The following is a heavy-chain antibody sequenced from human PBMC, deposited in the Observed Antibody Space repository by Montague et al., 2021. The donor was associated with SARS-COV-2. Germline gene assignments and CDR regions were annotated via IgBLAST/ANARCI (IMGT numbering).Heavy chain of an antibody. CDR3: ARVRGLTIFGVVGPFDY. Sequence: TLSLTCTVSGGSISSGGYYWSWIRQHPGKGLEWIGYIYYSGSTYYNPSLKSRVTISVDTSKNQSSLKLGSVTAADTAVYYYARVRGLTIFGVVGPFDYWGQGTLVTVSS. D-gene: IGHD3-3*01. J-gene: IGHJ4*02. CDR2: IYYSGST. CDR1: GGSISSGGYY. V-gene: IGHV4-31*03.